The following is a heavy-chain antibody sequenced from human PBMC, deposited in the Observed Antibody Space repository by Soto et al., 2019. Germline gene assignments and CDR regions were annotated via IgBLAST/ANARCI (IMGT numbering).Heavy chain of an antibody. V-gene: IGHV4-59*01. J-gene: IGHJ4*02. CDR1: GGSMSTYY. D-gene: IGHD3-9*01. CDR2: IYYNGNT. Sequence: PSETLSLTCTVSGGSMSTYYWGWVRQSPGKGLEWIGYIYYNGNTNYNPSLKSRVTISVDTSKNQFSLKVTSVTAADTAVYFCARGRDWLIPYYFDYWGQGXLVTVYS. CDR3: ARGRDWLIPYYFDY.